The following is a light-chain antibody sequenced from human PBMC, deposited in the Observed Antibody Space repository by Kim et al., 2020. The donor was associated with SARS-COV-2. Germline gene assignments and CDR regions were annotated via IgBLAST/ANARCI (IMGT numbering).Light chain of an antibody. V-gene: IGKV1-33*01. CDR2: GAS. CDR1: QDISSY. Sequence: ASVGDRVIITCRASQDISSYLNWYQQKPGKAPKFLIYGASNLETGVPSRFSGSGSGTDFTFTISSLQPEDIATYYCQQYDNLPITFGQGTRLEIK. CDR3: QQYDNLPIT. J-gene: IGKJ5*01.